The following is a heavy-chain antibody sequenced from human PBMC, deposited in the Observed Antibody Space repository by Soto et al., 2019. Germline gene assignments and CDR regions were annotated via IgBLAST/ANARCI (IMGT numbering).Heavy chain of an antibody. CDR1: GASASSGVL. CDR3: TTKPGGLNFGFQS. V-gene: IGHV4-4*02. J-gene: IGHJ4*02. Sequence: QVQLQESGPGLVEPSGTLSITCTGSGASASSGVLWTWLRQPPGTGLEWIGEIYNSGSTNYNPSLKSRVSLSLVNSKNVYSLRLNDLTAADTGLYYWTTKPGGLNFGFQSWGQGTLVTVSS. D-gene: IGHD3-16*01. CDR2: IYNSGST.